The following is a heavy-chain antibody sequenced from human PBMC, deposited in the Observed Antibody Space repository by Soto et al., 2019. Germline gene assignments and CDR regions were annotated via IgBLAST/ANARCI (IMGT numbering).Heavy chain of an antibody. CDR1: GGSFNGYY. D-gene: IGHD2-15*01. CDR2: INHSGST. Sequence: SETLSLTCAFYGGSFNGYYWGWIRQSPMKGLEWIGEINHSGSTNYNPSFRGRVAISVDASKNQFSLRLASMTAADTALYYCARGDYCSDGICYKTSTDYWGQGTQVTVSS. J-gene: IGHJ4*02. V-gene: IGHV4-34*01. CDR3: ARGDYCSDGICYKTSTDY.